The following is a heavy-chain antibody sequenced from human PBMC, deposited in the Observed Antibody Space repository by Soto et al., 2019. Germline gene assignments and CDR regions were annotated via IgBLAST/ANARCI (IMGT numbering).Heavy chain of an antibody. CDR1: YASFRVYY. CDR2: IDHTGGT. Sequence: LXLTFTVYYASFRVYYWSWIRQPPVKGLEWIGEIDHTGGTKYNPSLESRVTISVDASKNQFSLKLTSVTAADTAVYYCARGHLGYSSSWSGFDYWGQGTLVTVSS. D-gene: IGHD6-13*01. V-gene: IGHV4-34*01. J-gene: IGHJ4*02. CDR3: ARGHLGYSSSWSGFDY.